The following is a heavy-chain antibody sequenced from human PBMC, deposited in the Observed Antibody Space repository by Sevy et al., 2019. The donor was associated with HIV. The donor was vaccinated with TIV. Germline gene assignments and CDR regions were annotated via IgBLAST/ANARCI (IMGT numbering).Heavy chain of an antibody. J-gene: IGHJ4*02. CDR2: IKSKTDGGTT. Sequence: GGSLRLSCAAFGFTFTNAWMSWVRQAPGKGLESVGRIKSKTDGGTTDYAAPVKGRFTISRDDSKNTLYLHMNSLKTEDTAVYYCTLEGLYCSGGSCYSEGFDSWGQGTLVTVSS. D-gene: IGHD2-15*01. CDR3: TLEGLYCSGGSCYSEGFDS. V-gene: IGHV3-15*01. CDR1: GFTFTNAW.